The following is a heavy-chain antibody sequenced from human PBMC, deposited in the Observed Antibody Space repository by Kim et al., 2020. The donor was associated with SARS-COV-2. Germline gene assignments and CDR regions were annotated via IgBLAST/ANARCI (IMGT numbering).Heavy chain of an antibody. CDR1: GDTFSGFY. Sequence: ASVKVSCKASGDTFSGFYMHWVRQAPGQGLEWMGRINPDSGGTHYAATFQDRVTMTRDMSINTVYMELRRLRSDDTAVYYCAHTLDSGSYYLFSGVGPFDIWGQGTMVTVSS. V-gene: IGHV1-2*06. J-gene: IGHJ3*02. CDR3: AHTLDSGSYYLFSGVGPFDI. CDR2: INPDSGGT. D-gene: IGHD1-26*01.